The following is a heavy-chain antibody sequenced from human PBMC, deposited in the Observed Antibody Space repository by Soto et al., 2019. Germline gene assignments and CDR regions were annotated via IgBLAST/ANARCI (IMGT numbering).Heavy chain of an antibody. J-gene: IGHJ4*02. CDR1: GFTFISYA. D-gene: IGHD3-22*01. Sequence: PGGSLRLSCAVSGFTFISYAMSWVRKAPGKGLEWVSAISSSGDSTYYADSVKGRFTISRDNSKNTLYLQMNSLRAEDTAVYYCAKEATENYYDSSGYYYWSQGTLANVSS. CDR3: AKEATENYYDSSGYYY. V-gene: IGHV3-23*01. CDR2: ISSSGDST.